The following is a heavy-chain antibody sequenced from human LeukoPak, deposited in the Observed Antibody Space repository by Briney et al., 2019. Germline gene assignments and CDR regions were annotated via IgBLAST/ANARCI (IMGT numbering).Heavy chain of an antibody. D-gene: IGHD3-22*01. J-gene: IGHJ4*02. CDR1: GGSISSSSYY. V-gene: IGHV4-39*01. Sequence: SETLSLTCTVSGGSISSSSYYWGWIRQPPGKGLEWIGSIYYSGSTYYKSSLKSRATISADTSKNQFSLKLSSVTAADTAVYYCATYHYDSSGSTPFDYRGQGTQVTVSS. CDR3: ATYHYDSSGSTPFDY. CDR2: IYYSGST.